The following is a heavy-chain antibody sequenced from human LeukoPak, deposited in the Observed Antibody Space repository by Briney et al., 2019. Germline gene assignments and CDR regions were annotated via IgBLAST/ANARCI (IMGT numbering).Heavy chain of an antibody. CDR1: GYTFTSYY. D-gene: IGHD2-2*01. CDR3: ARGEPEPSCSSTSCSPTHYYGMDV. V-gene: IGHV1-46*01. J-gene: IGHJ6*02. CDR2: INPSGGST. Sequence: GASVNASCKASGYTFTSYYMHWVRQAPGQGLEWMGIINPSGGSTSYAQKFQGRVTMTRDTSTSTVYMELSSLRSEDTAVYYCARGEPEPSCSSTSCSPTHYYGMDVWGQGTTVTVSS.